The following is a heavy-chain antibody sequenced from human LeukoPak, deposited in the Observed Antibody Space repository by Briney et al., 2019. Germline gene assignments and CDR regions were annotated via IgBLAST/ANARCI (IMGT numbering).Heavy chain of an antibody. CDR2: TYHRSKWSN. J-gene: IGHJ3*02. D-gene: IGHD1-26*01. CDR1: GDSFSSNSAA. V-gene: IGHV6-1*01. CDR3: ARGRPLVGATQNAFDI. Sequence: SQTLSLTCAISGDSFSSNSAAWKWLRQSPSRGLEWLGRTYHRSKWSNNYAVSVRARITINPDTSKNQFSLQLNSVTPEDTAVYYCARGRPLVGATQNAFDIWGQGTMVTVSS.